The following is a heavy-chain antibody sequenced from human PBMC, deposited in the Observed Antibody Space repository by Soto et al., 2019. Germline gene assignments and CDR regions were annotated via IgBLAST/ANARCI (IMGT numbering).Heavy chain of an antibody. CDR1: GGTFSSYT. CDR3: ATLSPYGDSDPF. J-gene: IGHJ3*01. V-gene: IGHV1-69*02. CDR2: IIPILGIA. Sequence: QVQLVQSGAEVKKPGSSVKVSCKASGGTFSSYTISWVRQAPGQGLEWMGRIIPILGIANYAQKFQGRVTITADKSTSTAYMELSSLRPEDTAVYYCATLSPYGDSDPFWGQGQWSPSLQ. D-gene: IGHD4-17*01.